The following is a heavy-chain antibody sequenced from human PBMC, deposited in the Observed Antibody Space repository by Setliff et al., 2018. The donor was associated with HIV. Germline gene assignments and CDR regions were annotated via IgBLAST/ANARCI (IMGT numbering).Heavy chain of an antibody. D-gene: IGHD3-10*01. CDR3: ARQGLTMDRGVPAPILYYFDY. CDR2: MYYRGTT. CDR1: GGSIVSSSYY. V-gene: IGHV4-39*01. Sequence: SETLSLTCTVSGGSIVSSSYYWGWIRQPPGKGLEWIGTMYYRGTTYSNPSLKSRVTFSADTSKNQFSLNLNSVTATDTAVYYCARQGLTMDRGVPAPILYYFDYWGPGILVTVSS. J-gene: IGHJ4*02.